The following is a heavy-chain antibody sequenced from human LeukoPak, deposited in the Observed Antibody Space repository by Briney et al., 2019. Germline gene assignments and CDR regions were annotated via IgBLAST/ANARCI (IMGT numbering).Heavy chain of an antibody. CDR3: VREDFRNSLKNVGDC. CDR2: INPYSGAT. CDR1: GYAFTFSGYY. V-gene: IGHV1-2*02. Sequence: ASVKVSCKASGYAFTFSGYYMHWVRQAPGQGLEWVGGINPYSGATHSVQKFQGRVTMTRDTSISTVYMELSSLTSDDTAVYYCVREDFRNSLKNVGDCWGQGTLVTVSS. J-gene: IGHJ4*02. D-gene: IGHD1-7*01.